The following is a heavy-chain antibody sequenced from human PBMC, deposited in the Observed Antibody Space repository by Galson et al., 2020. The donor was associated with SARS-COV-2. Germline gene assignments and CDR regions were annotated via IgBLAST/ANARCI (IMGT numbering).Heavy chain of an antibody. V-gene: IGHV3-9*01. D-gene: IGHD2-15*01. CDR3: AKDGSYPGYYYYYMDV. CDR1: GFTFDDYA. J-gene: IGHJ6*03. Sequence: GGSLRLSCAASGFTFDDYAMHWVRPAPGKGLEWVSGISWNSGSIGYADSVKGRFTISRDNAKNSLYLRMNSLRAEDTALYYCAKDGSYPGYYYYYMDVWGKGTTVTVSS. CDR2: ISWNSGSI.